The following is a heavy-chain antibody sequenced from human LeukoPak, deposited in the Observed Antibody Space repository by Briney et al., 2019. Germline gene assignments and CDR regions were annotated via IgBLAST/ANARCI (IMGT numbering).Heavy chain of an antibody. D-gene: IGHD4-17*01. CDR2: ISSSSSTI. CDR3: ARAFSTTAFDY. CDR1: GCTFSSYS. V-gene: IGHV3-48*01. J-gene: IGHJ4*02. Sequence: GGSLRLSCAASGCTFSSYSMNWVRQAPGKGLEWVSYISSSSSTIYYADSVKGRFTISRDNSKNTLYLQMNSLRAEDTAVYYCARAFSTTAFDYWGQGTLVTVSS.